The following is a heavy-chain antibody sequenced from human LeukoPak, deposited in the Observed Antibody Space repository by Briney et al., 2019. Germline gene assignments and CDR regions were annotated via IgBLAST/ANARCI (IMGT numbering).Heavy chain of an antibody. CDR3: ARDHADSGRAFDY. CDR2: LSSGGINK. Sequence: GRSLRLSCAASGFTFSTYGIHWVRQAPGKGLEWVGLLSSGGINKHYADSVKGRFIISRDNSMNTLYLQMNSLGVEDTAVYYCARDHADSGRAFDYWGQGTLVTVPS. D-gene: IGHD1-26*01. J-gene: IGHJ4*02. V-gene: IGHV3-30*03. CDR1: GFTFSTYG.